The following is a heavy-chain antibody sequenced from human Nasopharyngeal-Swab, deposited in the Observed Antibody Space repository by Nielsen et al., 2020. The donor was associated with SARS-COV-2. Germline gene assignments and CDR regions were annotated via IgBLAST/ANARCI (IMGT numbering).Heavy chain of an antibody. CDR1: GYTLSSYA. Sequence: ASVTVSCKASGYTLSSYAMNWVRQAPGQGLEWMGWINTNTGNPTYAQGFTGRFVFSLDTSVSTAYLQISSLKAEDTAVYYCARGGYVTTFVLLNHVYFDYWGQGTLVTVSS. D-gene: IGHD3-16*01. CDR3: ARGGYVTTFVLLNHVYFDY. J-gene: IGHJ4*02. CDR2: INTNTGNP. V-gene: IGHV7-4-1*02.